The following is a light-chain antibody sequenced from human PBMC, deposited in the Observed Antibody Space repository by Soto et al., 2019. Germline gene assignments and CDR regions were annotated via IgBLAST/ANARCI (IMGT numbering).Light chain of an antibody. J-gene: IGKJ5*01. CDR3: QQYDNLPT. CDR1: QSVNDY. CDR2: DAS. V-gene: IGKV1-33*01. Sequence: DIQMTQSPSTLSASVGDRVTITCRASQSVNDYLAWYRQKPGKAPKLLIYDASNLETGVPSRFSGSGSGTDFTFTISSLQPEDIATYYCQQYDNLPTFGQGTRLEIK.